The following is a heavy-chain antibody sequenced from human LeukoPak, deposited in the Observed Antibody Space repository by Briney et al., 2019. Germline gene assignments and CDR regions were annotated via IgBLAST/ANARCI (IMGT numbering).Heavy chain of an antibody. Sequence: SSGTLSLTCTVSGDSINSLDLWSWVRQPPGKGLEWIGEMYLSGTSHSNPSVKSRVTISIDKSKNQFFLNLSSVTAADTAVYYCAGLVGRYSSGLYYYYFDYWGQGTLVTVSS. CDR1: GDSINSLDL. D-gene: IGHD3-22*01. J-gene: IGHJ4*02. CDR3: AGLVGRYSSGLYYYYFDY. V-gene: IGHV4-4*02. CDR2: MYLSGTS.